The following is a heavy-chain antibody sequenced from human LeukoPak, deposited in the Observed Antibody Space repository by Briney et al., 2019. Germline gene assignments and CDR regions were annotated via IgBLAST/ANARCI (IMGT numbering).Heavy chain of an antibody. J-gene: IGHJ4*02. D-gene: IGHD3-9*01. V-gene: IGHV3-21*04. CDR2: ISSSSSYI. CDR3: AKGSYDILTGCYDY. CDR1: GFTFSSYS. Sequence: GGSLRLSCAASGFTFSSYSMNWVRQAPGKGLEWVSSISSSSSYIYYADSVKGRFTISRDNAKNSLYLQMNSLRAEDTAVYYCAKGSYDILTGCYDYWGQGTLVTVSS.